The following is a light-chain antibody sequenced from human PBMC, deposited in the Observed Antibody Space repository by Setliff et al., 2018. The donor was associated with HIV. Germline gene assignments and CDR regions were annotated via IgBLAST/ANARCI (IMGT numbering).Light chain of an antibody. Sequence: QSALTQPRSVSGSPGQSVTISCTGSSSDVGAYNYVSWYQQHPGKAPKLMIYDVTKRPSGVPDRFSGSKSGNTASPTISGLQAEDEADYYCCSYAGSYTYIFGTGTKVTVL. CDR2: DVT. CDR3: CSYAGSYTYI. V-gene: IGLV2-11*01. J-gene: IGLJ1*01. CDR1: SSDVGAYNY.